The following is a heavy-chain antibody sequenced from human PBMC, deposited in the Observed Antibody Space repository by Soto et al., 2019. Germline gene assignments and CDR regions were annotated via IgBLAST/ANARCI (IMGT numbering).Heavy chain of an antibody. J-gene: IGHJ6*02. V-gene: IGHV3-74*01. CDR1: GFTFSTYW. CDR2: IKFDGSTT. Sequence: EVQVVESGGGLVQPGGSLRLSCVASGFTFSTYWMHWVRQAPGKGLVWVSRIKFDGSTTSYADSVKGRFTISRDNAKNTVYLQMNSLRAEDTGVYYCARGLRNYYGVDVWGQGVTVTVSS. CDR3: ARGLRNYYGVDV. D-gene: IGHD5-12*01.